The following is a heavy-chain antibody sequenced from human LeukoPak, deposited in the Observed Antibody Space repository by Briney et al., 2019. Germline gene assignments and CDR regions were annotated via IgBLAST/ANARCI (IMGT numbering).Heavy chain of an antibody. J-gene: IGHJ4*02. CDR1: GFTFSSYA. CDR2: ISGSGGST. D-gene: IGHD6-19*01. Sequence: GGSLRLSCAASGFTFSSYAMSWVRQAPGKGLEWVSAISGSGGSTYYADSVKGRFTISRDNSRSSLYLEMNSLRAEDTAVYYCARGNTGWPYYLDYWGQGTLVTVSS. V-gene: IGHV3-23*01. CDR3: ARGNTGWPYYLDY.